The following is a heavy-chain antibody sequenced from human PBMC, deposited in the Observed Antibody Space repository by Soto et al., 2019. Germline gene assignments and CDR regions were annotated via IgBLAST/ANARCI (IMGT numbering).Heavy chain of an antibody. D-gene: IGHD3-10*01. J-gene: IGHJ3*02. Sequence: QVQLQQWGAGLLKPSETLSLTCAVYGGSFRGYHWSWIRQPPGKGLEWIGEINHSGSTNYNPSLKSRVTISVDTSKNQFSLKLSSVTAADTAVYYCARGTWVRSAFDIWGQGTMVTVSS. CDR3: ARGTWVRSAFDI. V-gene: IGHV4-34*01. CDR1: GGSFRGYH. CDR2: INHSGST.